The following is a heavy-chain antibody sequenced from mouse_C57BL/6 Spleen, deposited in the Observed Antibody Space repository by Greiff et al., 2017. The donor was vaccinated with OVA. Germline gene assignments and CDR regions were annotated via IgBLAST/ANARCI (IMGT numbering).Heavy chain of an antibody. CDR3: ARHEAGTEYYFDY. Sequence: EVHLVESGGDLVKPGGSLKLSCAASGFTFSSYGMSWVRQTPDKRLEWVATISSGGSYTYYPDSVKGRFTISRDNAKNTLYLQMSSLKSEDTAMYYCARHEAGTEYYFDYWSQGTTLTVSS. D-gene: IGHD4-1*01. J-gene: IGHJ2*01. CDR1: GFTFSSYG. V-gene: IGHV5-6*01. CDR2: ISSGGSYT.